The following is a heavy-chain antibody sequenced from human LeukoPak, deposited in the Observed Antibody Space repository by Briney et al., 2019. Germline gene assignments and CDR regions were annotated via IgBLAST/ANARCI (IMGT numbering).Heavy chain of an antibody. CDR2: ISSSGSTT. CDR3: ARDHLVRGVSPNWFDS. CDR1: GFTFSDYY. Sequence: GGSLRLSCAASGFTFSDYYMSWVRQAPGKGLEWGSYISSSGSTTYYADSVRGRFTISRDNAKNSLYLQMNSLRAEDTAVYYCARDHLVRGVSPNWFDSWGQGTLVTVSS. D-gene: IGHD3-10*01. J-gene: IGHJ5*01. V-gene: IGHV3-11*04.